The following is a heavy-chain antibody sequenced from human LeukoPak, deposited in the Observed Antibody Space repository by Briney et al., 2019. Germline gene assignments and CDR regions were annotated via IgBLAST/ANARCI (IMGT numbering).Heavy chain of an antibody. CDR2: ISYDGGNK. CDR3: AKSSGRGAYHLDY. J-gene: IGHJ4*02. D-gene: IGHD3-10*01. V-gene: IGHV3-30*18. CDR1: GFTFSSYG. Sequence: PGTSLRLSCAASGFTFSSYGIHWVRQAPGEGLEWVAVISYDGGNKYYADSVKGRFTISRDNSKNTLYLQMNTLRAEDTAVYYCAKSSGRGAYHLDYWGQGTLVTVSS.